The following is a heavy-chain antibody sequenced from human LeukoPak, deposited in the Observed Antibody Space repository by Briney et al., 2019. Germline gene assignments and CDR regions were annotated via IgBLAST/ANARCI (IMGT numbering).Heavy chain of an antibody. D-gene: IGHD2-15*01. J-gene: IGHJ4*02. CDR3: ARGQVDYFDY. CDR1: GGSISSSSYY. V-gene: IGHV4-39*01. CDR2: IYYSGST. Sequence: SETLSLTCTVSGGSISSSSYYWGWIRQPPGKGLEWIGSIYYSGSTYYNPSLKSRVTISVDTSKNQFSLELSSVTAADTAVYYCARGQVDYFDYWGQGTLVTDSS.